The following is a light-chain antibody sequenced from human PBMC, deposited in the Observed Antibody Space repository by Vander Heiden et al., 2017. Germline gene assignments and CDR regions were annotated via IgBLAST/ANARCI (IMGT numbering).Light chain of an antibody. Sequence: DIQMTQSPSSLSASVGDRVTITCRASQSVSSYLNWYQQKPGKAPNLLIYAASSWQSGVPSRFSGSGSGTDFTLTISSLQPEDFATYYCQHSYSSPFTFGPGTKVDIK. CDR1: QSVSSY. V-gene: IGKV1-39*01. J-gene: IGKJ3*01. CDR3: QHSYSSPFT. CDR2: AAS.